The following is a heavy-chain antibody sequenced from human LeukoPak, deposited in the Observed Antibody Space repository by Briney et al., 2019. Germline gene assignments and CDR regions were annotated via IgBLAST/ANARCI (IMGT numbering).Heavy chain of an antibody. CDR1: GFTFRDYA. Sequence: GGSLRLSCVASGFTFRDYATAWVRQAPGKGLEWVSVIYSGGSTYYADSVKGRFTISRDNSKNTLYLQMNSLRAEDTAVYYCATRKLGNDYWGQGTLVTVSS. J-gene: IGHJ4*02. CDR2: IYSGGST. CDR3: ATRKLGNDY. D-gene: IGHD7-27*01. V-gene: IGHV3-53*01.